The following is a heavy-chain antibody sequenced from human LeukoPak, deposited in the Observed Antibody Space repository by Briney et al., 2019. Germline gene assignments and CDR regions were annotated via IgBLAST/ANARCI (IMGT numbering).Heavy chain of an antibody. Sequence: GGSLRLSCAASGFTFSSYWMHWVRQGPGKGLVWVSRIYSDGSRTSYADSVKGRFTISGDNAKNTLYLQMNSLRAEDTAVYYCARSGRGGAFDIWGQGTMVTVSS. D-gene: IGHD1-26*01. J-gene: IGHJ3*02. CDR3: ARSGRGGAFDI. CDR1: GFTFSSYW. V-gene: IGHV3-74*01. CDR2: IYSDGSRT.